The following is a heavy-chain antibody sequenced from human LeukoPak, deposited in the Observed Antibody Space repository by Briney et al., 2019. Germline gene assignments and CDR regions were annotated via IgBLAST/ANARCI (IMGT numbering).Heavy chain of an antibody. V-gene: IGHV3-48*04. CDR3: ARDVKGYSGYDYGHD. CDR2: ISSSSSTI. D-gene: IGHD5-12*01. Sequence: GGSLRLSCAAAGFDFSSHSMNWVRQAPGKGLEWVSYISSSSSTIYYADSVKGRFTISRDNAKNSLYLQVNSLRAEDTAVYYCARDVKGYSGYDYGHDWGQGTLVTVSS. J-gene: IGHJ4*02. CDR1: GFDFSSHS.